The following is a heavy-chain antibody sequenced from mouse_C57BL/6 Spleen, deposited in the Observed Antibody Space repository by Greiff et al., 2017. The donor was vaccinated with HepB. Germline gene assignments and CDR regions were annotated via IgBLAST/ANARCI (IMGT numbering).Heavy chain of an antibody. J-gene: IGHJ3*01. Sequence: QVQLQQPGAELVKPGASVKLSCKASGYTFTSYWMQWVKQRPGQGLEWIGEIDPSDSYTNYNQKFKGEATLTVDTSSSTAYMQLSSLTSEDSAVYYCARGRSGFAYWGQGTLVTVSA. CDR3: ARGRSGFAY. CDR2: IDPSDSYT. V-gene: IGHV1-50*01. CDR1: GYTFTSYW.